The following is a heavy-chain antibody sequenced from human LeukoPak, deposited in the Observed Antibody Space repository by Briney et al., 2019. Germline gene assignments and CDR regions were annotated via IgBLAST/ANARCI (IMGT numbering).Heavy chain of an antibody. Sequence: SETLSLTCTVSGGSISSSSYYWGWIRQPPGKGLEWIGSIYYSGGTYYNPSLKSRVTISVDTSKNQFSLKLSSVTAADTAVYYCARQPYYYDSGGYFAGRGAFDIWGQGTMVTVSS. CDR2: IYYSGGT. CDR1: GGSISSSSYY. J-gene: IGHJ3*02. CDR3: ARQPYYYDSGGYFAGRGAFDI. D-gene: IGHD3-22*01. V-gene: IGHV4-39*07.